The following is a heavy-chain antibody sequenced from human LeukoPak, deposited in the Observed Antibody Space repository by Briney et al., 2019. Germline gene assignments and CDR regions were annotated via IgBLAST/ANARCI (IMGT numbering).Heavy chain of an antibody. D-gene: IGHD3-22*01. J-gene: IGHJ4*02. V-gene: IGHV3-23*01. Sequence: SGGSLRLSCAASGFTFSSYAMSWVRQAPGKGLEWVSAISGSGGSTYYADSVKGRFTISRDNSKNTLYLQMNSLRAEDTAVYYCAKGETYYYDSSGYYRGSDYFDYWGQGTLVTVSS. CDR1: GFTFSSYA. CDR3: AKGETYYYDSSGYYRGSDYFDY. CDR2: ISGSGGST.